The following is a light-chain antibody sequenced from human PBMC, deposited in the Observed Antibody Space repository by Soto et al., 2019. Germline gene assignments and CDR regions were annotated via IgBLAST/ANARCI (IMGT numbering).Light chain of an antibody. Sequence: DIQMTQSPSSLSASVGDSVTIPCRASQRINKDLNWYQQKSGRAPRLLIHTAASLHSGVPSRFSGSGNGSDFTLTISSLPPEDFATSICQQSFSTPYTVGQGTNLEI. CDR2: TAA. J-gene: IGKJ2*01. CDR3: QQSFSTPYT. V-gene: IGKV1-39*01. CDR1: QRINKD.